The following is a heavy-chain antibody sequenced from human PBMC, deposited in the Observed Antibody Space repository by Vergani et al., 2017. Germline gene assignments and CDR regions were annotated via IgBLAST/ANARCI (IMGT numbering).Heavy chain of an antibody. J-gene: IGHJ4*02. CDR3: ATGPPWGWELPKGALAY. V-gene: IGHV3-30-3*01. Sequence: QVQLVESGGGVVQPGRSLRLSCAASGFTFSSYAMHWVRQAPGKGLEWVAVISYDGSNKYYADSVKGRFTISRDNSKNTLYLQMNSLRAEDTAVYYCATGPPWGWELPKGALAYWGQGTLVTVSS. CDR1: GFTFSSYA. D-gene: IGHD1-26*01. CDR2: ISYDGSNK.